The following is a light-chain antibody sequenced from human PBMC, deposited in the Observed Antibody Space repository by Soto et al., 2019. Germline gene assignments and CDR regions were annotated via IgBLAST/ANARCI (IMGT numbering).Light chain of an antibody. V-gene: IGLV2-23*01. CDR3: CSYAGSSLYV. J-gene: IGLJ1*01. CDR1: SSDVGSYNL. Sequence: QSVLTQPASVSGSPRQSITISCTGTSSDVGSYNLVSWYQQHPGKAPKLMIYEGSKRPSGVSNRFSGSKSGNTASLTISGLQAEDEADYYCCSYAGSSLYVFGTGTKVTVL. CDR2: EGS.